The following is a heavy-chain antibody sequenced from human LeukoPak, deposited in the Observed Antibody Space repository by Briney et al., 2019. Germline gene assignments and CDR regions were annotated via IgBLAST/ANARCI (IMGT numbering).Heavy chain of an antibody. CDR1: DMAFSISG. Sequence: GGSLRLSCVASSDMAFSISGMHWVRQAPAKGLEWVALIYYDGSNEKYADSVKGRFIISRDNSKNTAYLQMNSLRVEDSALYYWAREGLGGTAFRGANDYWGQGTLVTVSS. V-gene: IGHV3-33*01. J-gene: IGHJ4*02. CDR2: IYYDGSNE. CDR3: AREGLGGTAFRGANDY. D-gene: IGHD1-26*01.